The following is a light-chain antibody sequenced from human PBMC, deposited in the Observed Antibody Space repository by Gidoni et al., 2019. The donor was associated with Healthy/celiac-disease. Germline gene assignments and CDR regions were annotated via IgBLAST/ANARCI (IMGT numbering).Light chain of an antibody. Sequence: EIVLTQSPATLSLSPGERATLSCRASQSVSSYLAWYQQKLGQAPRLLIYDASNRATGIPARFSGSGSGTDFTLTISSLEPEDFAVYYCQQRSNWPKTFXQGTKVEIK. CDR2: DAS. J-gene: IGKJ1*01. CDR1: QSVSSY. CDR3: QQRSNWPKT. V-gene: IGKV3-11*01.